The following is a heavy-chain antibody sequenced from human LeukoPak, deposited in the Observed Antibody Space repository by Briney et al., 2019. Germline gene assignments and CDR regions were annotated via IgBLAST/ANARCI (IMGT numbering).Heavy chain of an antibody. D-gene: IGHD6-13*01. CDR1: GGSFSGYY. V-gene: IGHV4-34*01. CDR2: INHSGST. CDR3: ARSHASYSSSWEFSYYFDY. Sequence: SETLSLTCAVYGGSFSGYYWSWIRQPPGKGLEWIGEINHSGSTNYNPSLKSRVTISVDTSKNQFSLKLSSVTAADTAVYYCARSHASYSSSWEFSYYFDYWGQGTLVTVSS. J-gene: IGHJ4*02.